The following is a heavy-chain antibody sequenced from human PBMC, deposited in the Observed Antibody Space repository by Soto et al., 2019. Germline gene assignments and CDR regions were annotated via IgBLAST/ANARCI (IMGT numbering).Heavy chain of an antibody. CDR3: ARAGSAYGLDNWFDP. Sequence: SETLSLTCTVSGGSISSYYWSWIRQPPGKGLEWIGYIYYSGSTNYNPSLKSRVTISVDTSKNQFSLKLSSVTAADTAVYYCARAGSAYGLDNWFDPWGQGTLVTVSS. CDR2: IYYSGST. J-gene: IGHJ5*02. V-gene: IGHV4-59*01. CDR1: GGSISSYY. D-gene: IGHD3-16*01.